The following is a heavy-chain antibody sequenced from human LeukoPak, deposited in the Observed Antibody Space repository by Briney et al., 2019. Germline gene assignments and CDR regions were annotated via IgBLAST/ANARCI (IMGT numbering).Heavy chain of an antibody. D-gene: IGHD6-13*01. CDR2: IYTRGST. V-gene: IGHV4-4*07. CDR3: ARGSIAAAPFGY. J-gene: IGHJ4*02. Sequence: SETLSLTCTVPGGSISSYYWNWIRQPAGKGLEWIGRIYTRGSTNNNPSLKSRVTMSVDTSKNQFSLKLNSVTAADTAVYYCARGSIAAAPFGYWGQGTLVTVSS. CDR1: GGSISSYY.